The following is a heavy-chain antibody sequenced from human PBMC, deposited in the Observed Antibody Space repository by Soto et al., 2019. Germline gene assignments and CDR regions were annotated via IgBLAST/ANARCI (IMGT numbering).Heavy chain of an antibody. D-gene: IGHD5-18*01. Sequence: GGSLRLSCAASGFIFSSSSMNWVRQAPGKGLEWVSYISSSSITIYYADSVKGRFTISRDNAKNTLFLQMTSLRADDTAVYYCAKGGYTFAYEWGQGALVTVSS. CDR2: ISSSSITI. CDR3: AKGGYTFAYE. CDR1: GFIFSSSS. J-gene: IGHJ4*02. V-gene: IGHV3-48*01.